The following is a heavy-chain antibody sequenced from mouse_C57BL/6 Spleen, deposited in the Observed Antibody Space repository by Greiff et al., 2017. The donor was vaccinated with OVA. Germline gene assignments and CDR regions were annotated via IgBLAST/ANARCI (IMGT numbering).Heavy chain of an antibody. Sequence: VKLMESGPGLVQPSQSLSITCTVSGFSLTSYGVHWVRQSPGKGLEWLGVIWRGGSTDYNAAFMSRLSITKDNSKSQVFFTMNSLQADDTAIYYCALRDYYGSSPMDYWGQGTSVTVSS. CDR3: ALRDYYGSSPMDY. CDR2: IWRGGST. CDR1: GFSLTSYG. V-gene: IGHV2-5*01. J-gene: IGHJ4*01. D-gene: IGHD1-1*01.